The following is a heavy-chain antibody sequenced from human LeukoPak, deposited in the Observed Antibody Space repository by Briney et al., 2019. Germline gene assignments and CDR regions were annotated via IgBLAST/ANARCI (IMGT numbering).Heavy chain of an antibody. CDR3: ARDRNGDHYFDY. J-gene: IGHJ4*02. D-gene: IGHD4-17*01. CDR1: GYTFTGYY. CDR2: ISPTSTGA. V-gene: IGHV1-2*02. Sequence: GASVKVSCKASGYTFTGYYMHWVRQAPGQGLEWMGSISPTSTGANHAQKFQGRVTMTRDTSISTAYMELSSLRSDDTAVYYCARDRNGDHYFDYWGLGTLVTVSS.